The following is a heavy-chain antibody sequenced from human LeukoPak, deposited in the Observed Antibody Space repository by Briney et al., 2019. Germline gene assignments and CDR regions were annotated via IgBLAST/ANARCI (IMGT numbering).Heavy chain of an antibody. CDR3: ARDASPGYSSINWFDP. CDR1: GGSISTYY. V-gene: IGHV4-59*01. CDR2: IFYSGST. D-gene: IGHD6-13*01. Sequence: SETLSLTCTVPGGSISTYYWSWIRQPPGKGREWRGYIFYSGSTNYNPSPKSRVTISVDTSKTQFSLKLSSVTAADTAVYYCARDASPGYSSINWFDPWGQGTLVTVSS. J-gene: IGHJ5*02.